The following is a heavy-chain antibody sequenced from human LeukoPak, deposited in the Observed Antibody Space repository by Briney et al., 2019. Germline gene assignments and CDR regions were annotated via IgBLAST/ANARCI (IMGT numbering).Heavy chain of an antibody. CDR2: INYSGYT. D-gene: IGHD3-10*01. CDR3: ARDRVSGSGSWDAFDI. V-gene: IGHV4-34*01. Sequence: SETLSLTCAVYGGSFSGYYWSWVRQPPGKGLEWIGEINYSGYTNYNPSLKSRVSISVYTSKNQFSLKLSSVTAADTAVYYCARDRVSGSGSWDAFDIWGQGTMVTVSS. CDR1: GGSFSGYY. J-gene: IGHJ3*02.